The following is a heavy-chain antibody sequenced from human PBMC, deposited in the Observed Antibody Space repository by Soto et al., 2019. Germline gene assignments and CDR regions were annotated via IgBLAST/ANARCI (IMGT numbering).Heavy chain of an antibody. CDR2: VYNSGST. CDR1: GGSISSNY. D-gene: IGHD6-13*01. CDR3: ARYRREAGAGYTLDN. Sequence: PSETLSLTCTVSGGSISSNYWTWIRQPPGKGLEWIGYVYNSGSTNYNPSLKSRVTISEDTSKSQFSLQVNAMTAADTAAYYCARYRREAGAGYTLDNWGQGILGTVYS. J-gene: IGHJ4*02. V-gene: IGHV4-59*01.